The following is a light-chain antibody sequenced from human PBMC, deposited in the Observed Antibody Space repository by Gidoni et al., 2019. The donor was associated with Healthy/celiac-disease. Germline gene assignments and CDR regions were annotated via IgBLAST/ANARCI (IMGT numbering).Light chain of an antibody. CDR3: QQRYSTLVT. V-gene: IGKV1-39*01. Sequence: DIQMSQSPSSLSASVGDRVTITCRASQSISSYLNLYQQKPGKAPKLLIYAASSLQSVFPSRFSGSGSGTDFTLTISSLQPEDFATYYCQQRYSTLVTFGQGTKLEIK. CDR1: QSISSY. J-gene: IGKJ2*01. CDR2: AAS.